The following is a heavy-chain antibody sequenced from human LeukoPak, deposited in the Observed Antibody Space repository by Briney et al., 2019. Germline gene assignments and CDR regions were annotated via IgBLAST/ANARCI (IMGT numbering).Heavy chain of an antibody. CDR2: IHYSGST. D-gene: IGHD3-22*01. V-gene: IGHV4-59*01. Sequence: PSETLSLTCTVSGGSISSYYWSWIRQPPGKGLEWIGYIHYSGSTSYNPSLKSRVTISVDTSKNQFSLKLSSVTAADTAVYYCARVKGSGYYYVFDYWGQGTLVTVSS. J-gene: IGHJ4*02. CDR3: ARVKGSGYYYVFDY. CDR1: GGSISSYY.